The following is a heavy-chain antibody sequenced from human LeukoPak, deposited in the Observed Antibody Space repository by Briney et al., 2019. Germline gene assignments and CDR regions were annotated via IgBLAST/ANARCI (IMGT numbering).Heavy chain of an antibody. CDR2: IIPIFGTA. CDR3: ARSRRGYCSGGSCTFDY. V-gene: IGHV1-69*06. Sequence: SVKVSCKASGGTFSSYAISWVRQAPGQGLEWMGGIIPIFGTANYAQKFQGRVTITADKSTSTAYMELSSLRSEDTAVYYCARSRRGYCSGGSCTFDYWGQGTQVTVSS. D-gene: IGHD2-15*01. J-gene: IGHJ4*02. CDR1: GGTFSSYA.